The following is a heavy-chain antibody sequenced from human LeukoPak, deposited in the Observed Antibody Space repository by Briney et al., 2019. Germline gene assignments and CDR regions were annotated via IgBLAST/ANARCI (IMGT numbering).Heavy chain of an antibody. Sequence: EGSLRLSCAASGFTFSSYAMSWVRQAPGKGLEWVSAISGSGGSTYYAGSVKGRFTISRDNSKNTLYLQMNSLRAEDTAVYYCAGSYYLLRFDYWGQGTLVTVSS. J-gene: IGHJ4*02. CDR3: AGSYYLLRFDY. CDR1: GFTFSSYA. CDR2: ISGSGGST. D-gene: IGHD2-15*01. V-gene: IGHV3-23*01.